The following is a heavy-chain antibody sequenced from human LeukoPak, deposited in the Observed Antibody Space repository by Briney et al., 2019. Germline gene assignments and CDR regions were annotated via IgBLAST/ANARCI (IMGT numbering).Heavy chain of an antibody. CDR2: ISGSGGST. V-gene: IGHV3-23*01. CDR3: AKNVGGLWLIGTLDY. Sequence: PGGSLRLSCAASGFTFSSYAMSWVRQAPGKGLEWVSAISGSGGSTYYADSVKGRFTISRDNSKNTLYLQMNSLRAEDTAVYYCAKNVGGLWLIGTLDYWGQGTLVTVSS. CDR1: GFTFSSYA. J-gene: IGHJ4*02. D-gene: IGHD3-10*01.